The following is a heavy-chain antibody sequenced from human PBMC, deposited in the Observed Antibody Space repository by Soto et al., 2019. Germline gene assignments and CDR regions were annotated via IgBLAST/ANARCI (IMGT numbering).Heavy chain of an antibody. J-gene: IGHJ6*02. CDR3: ARAGRGSSWGYYYGMDV. CDR1: GFTFSSYA. D-gene: IGHD6-13*01. Sequence: QVQLVESGGGVVQPGRSLSLSCAASGFTFSSYAMHWVRQAPGKGLEWVAVISYDGSNKYYADSVKGRFTISRDNSKNTLYLQMNSLRAEDTAVYYCARAGRGSSWGYYYGMDVWGQGTTVTVSS. V-gene: IGHV3-30-3*01. CDR2: ISYDGSNK.